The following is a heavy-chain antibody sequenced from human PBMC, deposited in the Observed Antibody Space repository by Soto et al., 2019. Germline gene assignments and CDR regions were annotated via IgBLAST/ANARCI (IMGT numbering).Heavy chain of an antibody. D-gene: IGHD2-2*01. CDR3: AREDIVVVPAAWSYYYYMDV. V-gene: IGHV3-7*01. Sequence: EVQLVKSGGGLVQPGGSLRLSCAASGFTFSSYWMSWVRQAPGKGLEWVANIKQDGSEKYYVDSVKGRFTISRDNAKNSLYLQMNSLRAEDTAVYYCAREDIVVVPAAWSYYYYMDVWGKGTTVTVSS. J-gene: IGHJ6*03. CDR2: IKQDGSEK. CDR1: GFTFSSYW.